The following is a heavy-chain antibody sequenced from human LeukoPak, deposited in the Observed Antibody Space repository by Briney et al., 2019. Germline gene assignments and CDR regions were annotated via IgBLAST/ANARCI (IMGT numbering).Heavy chain of an antibody. J-gene: IGHJ4*02. V-gene: IGHV4-39*02. CDR2: IFYSGNI. Sequence: SETLSLTCTVSGGSIYGGIYYWGWIRQPPGKGLEWIGSIFYSGNIYYNPSLKSRVTISVDTSKNQFSLKLTSVTAADTAVYYCARGHSGYDYGLFDYWGQGTLVTVSS. D-gene: IGHD5-12*01. CDR3: ARGHSGYDYGLFDY. CDR1: GGSIYGGIYY.